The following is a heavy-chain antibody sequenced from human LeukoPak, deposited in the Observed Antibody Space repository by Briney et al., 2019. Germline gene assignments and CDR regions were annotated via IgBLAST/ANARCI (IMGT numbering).Heavy chain of an antibody. CDR3: ARASSTFYYGMDV. D-gene: IGHD3-16*01. J-gene: IGHJ6*02. Sequence: SGTLSLTCTVSGGSISSYYWSWIRQPPGKGLEWIGYIYYSGSTNYNPSLKSRVTISVDTSKNQLSLKLSSVTAADTAVNYCARASSTFYYGMDVWGQGTTVTASS. CDR1: GGSISSYY. V-gene: IGHV4-59*01. CDR2: IYYSGST.